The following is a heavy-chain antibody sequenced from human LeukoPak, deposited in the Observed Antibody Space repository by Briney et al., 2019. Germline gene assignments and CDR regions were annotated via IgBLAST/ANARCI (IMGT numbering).Heavy chain of an antibody. CDR2: ISSSGSTI. V-gene: IGHV3-11*01. CDR3: ARLVVLRYFDWFEYYYGMDV. CDR1: GFTFSDYY. J-gene: IGHJ6*02. Sequence: AGGSLRLSCAASGFTFSDYYMSWIRQAPGKGLEWASYISSSGSTIYYADSVKGRFTISRDNAKNSLYLQMNSLRAEDTAVYYCARLVVLRYFDWFEYYYGMDVWGQGTTVTVSS. D-gene: IGHD3-9*01.